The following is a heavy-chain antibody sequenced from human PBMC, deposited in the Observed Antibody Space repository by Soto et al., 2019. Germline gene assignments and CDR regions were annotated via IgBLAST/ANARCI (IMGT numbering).Heavy chain of an antibody. D-gene: IGHD1-26*01. J-gene: IGHJ2*01. CDR3: ARVSSGSYRIDWYFDL. Sequence: QVQLVQSGAEVKKPGASVKVSCKASGYTFTSYGISWVRQAPGQGLEWMGWISAYNGNTNYAQKLQGRVAMTTDTSRGAAYMELGSLRSDDRAVYYCARVSSGSYRIDWYFDLWGRGTLVTVSS. CDR1: GYTFTSYG. V-gene: IGHV1-18*04. CDR2: ISAYNGNT.